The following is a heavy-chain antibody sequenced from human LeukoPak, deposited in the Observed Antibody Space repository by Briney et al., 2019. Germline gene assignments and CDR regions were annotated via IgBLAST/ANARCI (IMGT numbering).Heavy chain of an antibody. CDR2: IWFDGSNK. CDR3: ARVRVGVRDYFDI. V-gene: IGHV3-33*08. J-gene: IGHJ3*02. CDR1: GFTFSSYG. Sequence: GGSLRLSCAASGFTFSSYGMNWVRQAPGKGLEWVGVIWFDGSNKFYKDSVRGRVTISRENEKNSVYMEMNSLRYEDTAVYYCARVRVGVRDYFDIWGPGTMVTVSS. D-gene: IGHD1-26*01.